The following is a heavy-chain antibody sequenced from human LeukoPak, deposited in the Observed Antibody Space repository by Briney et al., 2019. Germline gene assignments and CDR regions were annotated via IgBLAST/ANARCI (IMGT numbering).Heavy chain of an antibody. CDR1: GFTFSSYA. Sequence: GGSLRLSCAASGFTFSSYAMSWVRQAPGKGLEWVSAISGSGGSTYYANSVKGRFTISRDNSKNTLYLQMSSLRAEDTAVYYCAKSRGYCSSTSCYPPKYFDYGGQGPLVTVS. J-gene: IGHJ4*02. V-gene: IGHV3-23*01. D-gene: IGHD2-2*01. CDR2: ISGSGGST. CDR3: AKSRGYCSSTSCYPPKYFDY.